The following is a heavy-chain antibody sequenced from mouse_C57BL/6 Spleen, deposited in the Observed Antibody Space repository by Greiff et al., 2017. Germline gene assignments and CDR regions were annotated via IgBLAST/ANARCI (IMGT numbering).Heavy chain of an antibody. CDR2: IWSGGST. CDR1: GFSLTSYG. V-gene: IGHV2-2*01. J-gene: IGHJ3*01. D-gene: IGHD2-3*01. CDR3: ARNDRSYDGTTGFAY. Sequence: VKLMESGPGLVQPSQSLSITCTVSGFSLTSYGVHWVRQSPGKGLEWLGVIWSGGSTDYNAAFISRLGISKDNSKSQVFFKMNSLQADDTAIYYCARNDRSYDGTTGFAYWGQGTLVTVSA.